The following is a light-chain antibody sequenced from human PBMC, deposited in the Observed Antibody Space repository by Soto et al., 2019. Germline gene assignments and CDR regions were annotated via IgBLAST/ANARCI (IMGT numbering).Light chain of an antibody. CDR1: QSVSSY. CDR2: DAS. Sequence: ENVLTQSPGTLSLSPGEIATLSFRASQSVSSYLAWYQQKPGQAPRLLIYDASNRATGIPARFSGSGSGTEFTLTISSLQPDDFATYHCQHYNSYSEAFGQGTKVDIK. CDR3: QHYNSYSEA. V-gene: IGKV3-11*01. J-gene: IGKJ1*01.